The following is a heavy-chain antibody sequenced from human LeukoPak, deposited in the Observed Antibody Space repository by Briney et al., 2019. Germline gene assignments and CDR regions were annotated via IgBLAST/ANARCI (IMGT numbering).Heavy chain of an antibody. V-gene: IGHV1-2*02. CDR3: ARDIAAAAALVFDY. CDR1: GYTFTSYG. CDR2: INPNSGGT. J-gene: IGHJ4*02. Sequence: ASVKVSCKAFGYTFTSYGISWVRQAPGQGLEWMGWINPNSGGTNYAQKFQGRVTMTRDTSISTAYMELSRLRSDDTAVYYCARDIAAAAALVFDYWGQGTLVTVSS. D-gene: IGHD6-13*01.